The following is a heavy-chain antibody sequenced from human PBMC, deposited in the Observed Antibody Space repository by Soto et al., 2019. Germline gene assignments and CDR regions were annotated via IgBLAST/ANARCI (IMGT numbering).Heavy chain of an antibody. J-gene: IGHJ4*02. CDR3: ARDGYYYDSRTTDY. CDR1: GGTFSSYA. V-gene: IGHV1-69*13. Sequence: ASVKVSCKASGGTFSSYAISWVRQAPGQGLEWMGGIIPIFGTANYAQKFQGRVTITADESTSTAYMELSSLRSEDTAVYYCARDGYYYDSRTTDYWGQGTLVTVSS. D-gene: IGHD3-22*01. CDR2: IIPIFGTA.